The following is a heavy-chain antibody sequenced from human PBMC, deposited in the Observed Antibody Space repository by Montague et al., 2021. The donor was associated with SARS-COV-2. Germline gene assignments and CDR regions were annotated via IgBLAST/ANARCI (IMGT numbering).Heavy chain of an antibody. J-gene: IGHJ4*02. Sequence: SLRLPCAASGFTFSSYGMHWVRQAPGKGLEWVAIIWSDGSNKYYADSVKGRFSISRDNSKNTLYLQMNSLRAEDTAVYYCATPSHGYSSGWYYFDYWGQGTLVTVSS. CDR2: IWSDGSNK. V-gene: IGHV3-33*01. CDR1: GFTFSSYG. D-gene: IGHD6-19*01. CDR3: ATPSHGYSSGWYYFDY.